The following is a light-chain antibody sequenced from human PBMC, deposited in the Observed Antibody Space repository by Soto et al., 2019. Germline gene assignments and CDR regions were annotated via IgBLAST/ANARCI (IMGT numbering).Light chain of an antibody. CDR2: GAS. CDR1: LTVSDNY. CDR3: PQYSSAPLT. J-gene: IGKJ1*01. V-gene: IGKV3-20*01. Sequence: IVLTQSPGTLSLSPGERATLSCRASLTVSDNYLAWYQQKAGQAPRLVIYGASNRATGIPDRFSGSGSGTDFTLTISRLEPEDFAVYYCPQYSSAPLTFGQGTKVDIX.